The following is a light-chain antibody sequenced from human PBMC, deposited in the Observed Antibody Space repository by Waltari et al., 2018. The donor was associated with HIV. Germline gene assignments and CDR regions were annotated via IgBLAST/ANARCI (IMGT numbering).Light chain of an antibody. CDR2: LNSDGSH. CDR1: SGHSSYA. V-gene: IGLV4-69*01. CDR3: QTWGTGIRV. Sequence: QLVLTQSPSASASLGASVKLTCTLSSGHSSYAIAWHQQQPEKGPRYLMKLNSDGSHSKGDGIPDRFSDSSSGAERYLTISSLQSEDEADYYCQTWGTGIRVFGGGTKLTVL. J-gene: IGLJ3*02.